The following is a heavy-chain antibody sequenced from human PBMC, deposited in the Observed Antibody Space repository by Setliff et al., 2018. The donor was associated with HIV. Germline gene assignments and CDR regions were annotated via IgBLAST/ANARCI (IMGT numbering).Heavy chain of an antibody. V-gene: IGHV3-21*01. CDR3: ARLWSYDYVWGSYRPVDY. CDR2: ISSSSSYI. Sequence: PGGSLRLSCAASGFTFSSYSMTWVRQAPGKGLEWVSSISSSSSYIYYADSVRGRFTISRDNAKNTLYLQMNSLRAEDTGVYYCARLWSYDYVWGSYRPVDYWGRGTLVTVSS. CDR1: GFTFSSYS. J-gene: IGHJ4*02. D-gene: IGHD3-16*02.